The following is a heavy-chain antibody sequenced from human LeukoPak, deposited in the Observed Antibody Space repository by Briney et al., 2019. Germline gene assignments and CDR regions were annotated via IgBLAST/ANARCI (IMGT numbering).Heavy chain of an antibody. V-gene: IGHV1-2*02. CDR3: ARHPYSGSYHFAY. CDR1: GYIFTGYY. Sequence: AASVKVSCKASGYIFTGYYMHWVRQAPGQGLEWMGWINPNSGGTNSAQKFQGRVTMTRDTSISTAYMELSRLTSDDTAVYYCARHPYSGSYHFAYWGQGTLVTVSS. CDR2: INPNSGGT. D-gene: IGHD1-26*01. J-gene: IGHJ4*02.